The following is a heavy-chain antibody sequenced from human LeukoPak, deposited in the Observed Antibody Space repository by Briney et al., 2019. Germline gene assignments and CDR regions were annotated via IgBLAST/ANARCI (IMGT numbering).Heavy chain of an antibody. V-gene: IGHV4-59*12. D-gene: IGHD6-13*01. CDR1: GGSISSYY. CDR3: ARDSSSWYMDY. Sequence: SETLSLTCTVSGGSISSYYWSWIRQPPGKGLEWIGYIYYSGSTNYNPSLKSRVTISVDTSKNQFSLKLSSVTAADTAVYYCARDSSSWYMDYWGQGTLVTVSS. CDR2: IYYSGST. J-gene: IGHJ4*02.